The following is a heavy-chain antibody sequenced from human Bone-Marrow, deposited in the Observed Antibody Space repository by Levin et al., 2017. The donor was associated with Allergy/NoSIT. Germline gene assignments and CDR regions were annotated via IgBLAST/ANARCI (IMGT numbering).Heavy chain of an antibody. Sequence: PSETLSLTCAVYGGSFSDYFWGWFRQPPGKGLEWIGEINHSGSTNYNPSLKSRVTISLDTSKNQFSLKLSSVTAADTAVYYCARATKYSSSWGTPNDAFDIWGKGTMVTVSS. J-gene: IGHJ3*02. CDR1: GGSFSDYF. CDR2: INHSGST. CDR3: ARATKYSSSWGTPNDAFDI. V-gene: IGHV4-34*01. D-gene: IGHD6-13*01.